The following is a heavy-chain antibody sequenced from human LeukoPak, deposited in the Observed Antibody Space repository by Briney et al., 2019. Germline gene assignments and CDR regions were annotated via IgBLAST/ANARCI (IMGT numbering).Heavy chain of an antibody. D-gene: IGHD1-26*01. Sequence: SETLSLTCSVSGGSITNYYWSWMRQSPGKGLEWIGFIYNTGRTNYNPSLQSRVTMSIDTSKNQFSLKLSSVTAADTAVYYCARQGELAIDYWGQGTLVTVSS. J-gene: IGHJ4*02. V-gene: IGHV4-59*08. CDR3: ARQGELAIDY. CDR2: IYNTGRT. CDR1: GGSITNYY.